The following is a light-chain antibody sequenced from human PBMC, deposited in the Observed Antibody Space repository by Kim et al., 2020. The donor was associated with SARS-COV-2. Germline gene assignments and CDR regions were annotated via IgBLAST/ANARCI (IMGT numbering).Light chain of an antibody. CDR3: QQYGTSRSYT. J-gene: IGKJ2*01. V-gene: IGKV3-20*01. Sequence: SAGERASLSCRASQSLSSANLAWYQKKPGQPPRLFIYDASSMATGIPDRFSGSGSGTDFILTISRLEPEDFAVYYCQQYGTSRSYTFGQGTKLEI. CDR2: DAS. CDR1: QSLSSAN.